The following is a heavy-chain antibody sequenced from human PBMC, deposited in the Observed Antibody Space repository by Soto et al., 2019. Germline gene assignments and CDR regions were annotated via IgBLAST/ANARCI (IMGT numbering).Heavy chain of an antibody. J-gene: IGHJ4*02. Sequence: QVQLVQSGAEVKKPGSSVKVSCKASGGTISNYAINWVRQAPGQGLEWMGGIIPMSATTNYAGRVQGRVKMTADESTNTFYRELSSLGYDDTAVFYCTTDKGGRRGYSGFAAVDCWGQGTVVTVSS. CDR2: IIPMSATT. D-gene: IGHD5-12*01. V-gene: IGHV1-69*01. CDR1: GGTISNYA. CDR3: TTDKGGRRGYSGFAAVDC.